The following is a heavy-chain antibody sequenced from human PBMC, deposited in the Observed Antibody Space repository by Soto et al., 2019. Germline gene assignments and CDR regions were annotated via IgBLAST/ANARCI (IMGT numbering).Heavy chain of an antibody. D-gene: IGHD2-2*01. CDR2: IYYSGST. CDR1: GGSISSYY. V-gene: IGHV4-59*08. CDR3: LRQTGGMYQLPASHKYYFDY. J-gene: IGHJ4*02. Sequence: SETLSLTCTVSGGSISSYYWSWIRQPPGKGLEWIGYIYYSGSTNYNPSLKSRVTISVDTSKNQFSLKLSSVTAADTAVYYCLRQTGGMYQLPASHKYYFDYWGQGTLVTVSS.